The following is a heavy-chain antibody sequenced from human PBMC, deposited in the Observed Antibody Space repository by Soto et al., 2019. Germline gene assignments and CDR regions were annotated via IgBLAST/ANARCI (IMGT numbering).Heavy chain of an antibody. CDR3: ARVRSRRALQLWPMYYFDY. D-gene: IGHD5-18*01. CDR1: GYTFTGYY. V-gene: IGHV1-2*02. CDR2: INPNSGGT. J-gene: IGHJ4*02. Sequence: GASVKVSCKASGYTFTGYYMHWVRQAPGQGLEWMGWINPNSGGTNYAQKFQGRVTMTRDTSISTAYMELSRLRSDDTAVYYCARVRSRRALQLWPMYYFDYWGQGTLVTVSS.